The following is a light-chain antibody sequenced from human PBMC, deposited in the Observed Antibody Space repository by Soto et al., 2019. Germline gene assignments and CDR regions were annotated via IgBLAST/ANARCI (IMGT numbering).Light chain of an antibody. CDR1: QSIATN. CDR2: DAS. V-gene: IGKV3-11*01. Sequence: EIVLTQSPAILSLSPGEGATLSCRASQSIATNLAWYQQKPGQPPRLLIYDASDRATGIPARFSGSGSGADFTLTISSLEPEDVAVYYCQHRREWHPGASFGGGTKVEI. J-gene: IGKJ4*01. CDR3: QHRREWHPGAS.